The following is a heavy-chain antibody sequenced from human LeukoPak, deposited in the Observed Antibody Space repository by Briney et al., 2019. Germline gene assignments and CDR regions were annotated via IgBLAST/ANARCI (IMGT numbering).Heavy chain of an antibody. J-gene: IGHJ5*02. V-gene: IGHV1-8*01. CDR3: ARGSGVYSSGWYDWFDP. Sequence: GASVKVSCKASVYTFTSYDINWVRQATGQGLEWMGWMNPNSGNTGYAQKFQGRVTMTRNTSISTAYMELSSLRSEDTAVYYCARGSGVYSSGWYDWFDPWGQGTLVTVSS. D-gene: IGHD6-19*01. CDR1: VYTFTSYD. CDR2: MNPNSGNT.